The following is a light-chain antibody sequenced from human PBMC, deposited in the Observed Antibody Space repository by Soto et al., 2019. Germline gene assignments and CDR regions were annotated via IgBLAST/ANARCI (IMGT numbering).Light chain of an antibody. CDR3: QQYGSSPWT. CDR1: QSVSSSS. J-gene: IGKJ1*01. Sequence: EIVLTQSPGTLSLSPGERATLSCRARQSVSSSSLAWYQQNPGQALRLLPYAASSRATGIPDRFSGSGSGPDFTLAISRLEPEDSAVYYCQQYGSSPWTFGQGTKVEIK. CDR2: AAS. V-gene: IGKV3-20*01.